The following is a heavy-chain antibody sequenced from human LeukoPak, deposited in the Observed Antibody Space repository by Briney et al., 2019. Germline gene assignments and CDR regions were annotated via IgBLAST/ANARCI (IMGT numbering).Heavy chain of an antibody. CDR2: IYYSGST. CDR3: ARRAGYYGSAVAFDI. CDR1: GGSISSRSYY. V-gene: IGHV4-39*01. D-gene: IGHD3-10*01. Sequence: PSETLSLTCTVSGGSISSRSYYWGWIRQPPGKGLEWIGSIYYSGSTYYNPSRKSRVTISVDTSKNQFSLKLRSVTAADTAVYYCARRAGYYGSAVAFDIWGQGTMVTVSS. J-gene: IGHJ3*02.